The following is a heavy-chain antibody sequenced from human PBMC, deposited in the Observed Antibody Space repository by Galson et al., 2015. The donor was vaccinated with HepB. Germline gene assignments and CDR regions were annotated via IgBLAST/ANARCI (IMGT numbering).Heavy chain of an antibody. V-gene: IGHV3-30*04. D-gene: IGHD2-2*01. CDR2: ISYDGSNK. CDR3: ARDLGASGYCSTTRCYFEYGMDV. CDR1: GFDVSIYA. J-gene: IGHJ6*02. Sequence: SLRLSCAASGFDVSIYAMHWVRQAPGKGLDWVAVISYDGSNKYYADSVKGRFTISRDNSENTVHLQMNNLRAEDTAVYYCARDLGASGYCSTTRCYFEYGMDVWGQGTTVTVSS.